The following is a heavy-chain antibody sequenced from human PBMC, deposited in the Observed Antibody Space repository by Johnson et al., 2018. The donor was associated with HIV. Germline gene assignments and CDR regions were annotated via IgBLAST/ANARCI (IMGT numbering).Heavy chain of an antibody. CDR2: IWFDGSNK. V-gene: IGHV3-33*01. Sequence: QVQLVESGGDVVQPGTSLRLSCEASGLILSSYGMHWVRQAPGKGLEWVAFIWFDGSNKYYTNSVKGRFTISRDNSKNKLYLQMNSLRAEDTAVYYCARGEGIMNAFDIWGQGTMVTVSS. CDR1: GLILSSYG. D-gene: IGHD3-16*01. CDR3: ARGEGIMNAFDI. J-gene: IGHJ3*02.